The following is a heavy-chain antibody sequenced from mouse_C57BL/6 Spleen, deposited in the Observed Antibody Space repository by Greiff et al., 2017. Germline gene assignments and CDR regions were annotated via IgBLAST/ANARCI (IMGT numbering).Heavy chain of an antibody. D-gene: IGHD1-1*01. CDR3: ARSDYYGSSYFDY. CDR2: IDPSDSET. V-gene: IGHV1-52*01. J-gene: IGHJ2*01. Sequence: QVQLQQPGAELVRPGSSVTLSCKASGYTFTSYWMHWVKQRPIQGLEWIGNIDPSDSETHYNQKFKDKATLTVDKSSSTAYMQLSSLTSEDSAVYYCARSDYYGSSYFDYWGQGTTLTVSS. CDR1: GYTFTSYW.